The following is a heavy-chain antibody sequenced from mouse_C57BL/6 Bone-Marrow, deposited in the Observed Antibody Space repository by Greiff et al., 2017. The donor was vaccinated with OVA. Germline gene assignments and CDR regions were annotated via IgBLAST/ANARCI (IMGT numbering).Heavy chain of an antibody. Sequence: VQRVESGPGLVQPSQSLSITCTVSGFSLTSYGVHWVRQSPGKGLEWLGVIWSGGSTDYNAAFISRLSISKDNSKSQVFFKMNSLQADDTAIYYCARTWDWWYFDVWGTGTTVTVSS. J-gene: IGHJ1*03. V-gene: IGHV2-2*01. CDR3: ARTWDWWYFDV. D-gene: IGHD4-1*01. CDR1: GFSLTSYG. CDR2: IWSGGST.